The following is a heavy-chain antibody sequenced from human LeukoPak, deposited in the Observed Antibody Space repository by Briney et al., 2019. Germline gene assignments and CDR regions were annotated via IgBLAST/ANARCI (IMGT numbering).Heavy chain of an antibody. CDR2: ISGSGSST. V-gene: IGHV3-23*01. Sequence: GGSLRLSCAASGFTFSSYAMSWVRQAPGKGLEWVSPISGSGSSTYSAASVKGRFTISRDNSKNTLYLQMNSLRAEDTAVYYCAKGVAVASLYYFDYWGQGTLVTVSS. J-gene: IGHJ4*02. D-gene: IGHD6-19*01. CDR1: GFTFSSYA. CDR3: AKGVAVASLYYFDY.